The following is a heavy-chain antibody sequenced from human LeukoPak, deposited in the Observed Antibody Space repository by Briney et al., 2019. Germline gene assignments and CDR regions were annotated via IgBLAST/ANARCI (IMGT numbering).Heavy chain of an antibody. V-gene: IGHV3-23*01. CDR3: AKEGVGRYCSGGSCFETNWFDP. CDR1: GFTFSSYA. CDR2: ISGSGGST. J-gene: IGHJ5*02. Sequence: SGGSLRLSCAASGFTFSSYAMSWVRQAPGKGLEWVSAISGSGGSTYYADSVKGRFTISRDNSKNTLYLQMNSLRTEDTAVYYCAKEGVGRYCSGGSCFETNWFDPWGQGTLVTVSS. D-gene: IGHD2-15*01.